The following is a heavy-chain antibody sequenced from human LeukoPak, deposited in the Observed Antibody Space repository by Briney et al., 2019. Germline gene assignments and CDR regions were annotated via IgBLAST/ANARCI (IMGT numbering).Heavy chain of an antibody. CDR2: ISSSSRTI. J-gene: IGHJ4*02. V-gene: IGHV3-48*04. D-gene: IGHD3-16*02. CDR1: GFTFSSYS. Sequence: GGSLRLSCAASGFTFSSYSMNWVRQAPGKWLEWVSYISSSSRTIYYADSVKGRFTISRDNAKNSLYLQMNSLRAEDTAVYYCARGSYDYVWGSYRSYYFDYWGQGTLVTVSS. CDR3: ARGSYDYVWGSYRSYYFDY.